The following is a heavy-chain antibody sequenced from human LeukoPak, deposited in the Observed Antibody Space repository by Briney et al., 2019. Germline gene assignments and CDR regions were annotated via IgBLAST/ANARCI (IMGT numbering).Heavy chain of an antibody. CDR2: IDPSDSYT. J-gene: IGHJ5*02. V-gene: IGHV5-10-1*01. CDR1: GYSFTSYW. D-gene: IGHD6-13*01. Sequence: GESLKIFCKGFGYSFTSYWINWVRQMPGKGLEWMGRIDPSDSYTNYSPAFQGHVTISVDKSISTAYLQWSSLKASDTAMYYCARRQQLDWFDPWGQGTLVTVSS. CDR3: ARRQQLDWFDP.